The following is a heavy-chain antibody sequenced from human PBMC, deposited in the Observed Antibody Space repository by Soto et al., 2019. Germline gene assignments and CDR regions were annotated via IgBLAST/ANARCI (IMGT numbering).Heavy chain of an antibody. CDR1: GASVSHGY. D-gene: IGHD3-22*01. CDR3: ARSYYDSTGFAVDP. J-gene: IGHJ5*02. V-gene: IGHV4-59*02. Sequence: SETLSLTCIVSGASVSHGYWSWIRQPPGKGLEWIGFMYFGGSFDYNPSLTSRATISVETSKNQFSMKLTSVTASDTAVYYCARSYYDSTGFAVDPWGQGTLVTVSS. CDR2: MYFGGSF.